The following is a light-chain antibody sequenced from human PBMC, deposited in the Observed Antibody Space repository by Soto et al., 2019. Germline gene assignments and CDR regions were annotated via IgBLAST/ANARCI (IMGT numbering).Light chain of an antibody. V-gene: IGKV1-39*01. CDR2: AAS. CDR3: QQSYSNHRT. CDR1: QTITPY. Sequence: DIQMTQSPSSLSASVGDRVTITCRASQTITPYLNWYQHKPGKAPKLLISAASNLQTGVPSRFSGSGSGTDFTLTITSLQPEDFATYDCQQSYSNHRTFGGGTKVEI. J-gene: IGKJ4*02.